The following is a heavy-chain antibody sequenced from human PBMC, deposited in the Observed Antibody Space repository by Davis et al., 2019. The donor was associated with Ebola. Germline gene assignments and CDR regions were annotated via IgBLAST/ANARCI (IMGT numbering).Heavy chain of an antibody. CDR1: GGSTSSSLYH. V-gene: IGHV4-39*01. CDR3: AIHSRKGGFDY. Sequence: MPSETLSLTCNVSGGSTSSSLYHWGWIRQPPGKGLVWIGSIYYSGSTYYNPSLKSRVTISVDTSKNQFSLKLSSVTGADTAGYYCAIHSRKGGFDYWGQGTLVTVSS. CDR2: IYYSGST. D-gene: IGHD2/OR15-2a*01. J-gene: IGHJ4*02.